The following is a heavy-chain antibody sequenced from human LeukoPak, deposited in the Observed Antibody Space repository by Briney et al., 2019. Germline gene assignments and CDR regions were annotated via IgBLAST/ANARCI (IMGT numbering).Heavy chain of an antibody. CDR3: AKDFGYDSGTYLEQ. CDR2: ISYDGSKK. V-gene: IGHV3-30*18. D-gene: IGHD3-10*01. J-gene: IGHJ4*02. CDR1: GFTFSSYA. Sequence: PGGSLRLSCAASGFTFSSYAMSWVRQAPGKGLEWVAVISYDGSKKYYPESVRGRFTITRDNSKNTLFLQMNSLRPEDTAVYYCAKDFGYDSGTYLEQWGQGTLVTVSS.